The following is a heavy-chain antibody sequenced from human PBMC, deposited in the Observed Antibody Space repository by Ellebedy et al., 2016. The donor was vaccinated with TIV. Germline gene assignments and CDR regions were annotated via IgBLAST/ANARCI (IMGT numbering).Heavy chain of an antibody. V-gene: IGHV4-61*08. Sequence: SETLSLTCTVSGGAISSGGYYWSWIRQHPGKGLEWIGYIYYSGSTNYNPSLKSRVTISVDTSKNQFSLKLSSVTAADTAVYYCARASLPISGSGSYYNPPYLDYWGQGTLVTVSS. CDR3: ARASLPISGSGSYYNPPYLDY. CDR1: GGAISSGGYY. J-gene: IGHJ4*02. D-gene: IGHD3-10*01. CDR2: IYYSGST.